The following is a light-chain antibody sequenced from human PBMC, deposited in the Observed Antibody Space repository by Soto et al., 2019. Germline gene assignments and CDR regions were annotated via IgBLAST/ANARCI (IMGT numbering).Light chain of an antibody. Sequence: EIVLTQSPGTLSLSPGERATLSCWASQSVNSNLAWYQQKLGQAPRVLIYGASTRATGIPARFSGSGSETEFTLTISSLEPEDFAVYYCQQRSNWPLTFGGGTKVDIK. CDR3: QQRSNWPLT. CDR2: GAS. J-gene: IGKJ4*01. V-gene: IGKV3-11*01. CDR1: QSVNSN.